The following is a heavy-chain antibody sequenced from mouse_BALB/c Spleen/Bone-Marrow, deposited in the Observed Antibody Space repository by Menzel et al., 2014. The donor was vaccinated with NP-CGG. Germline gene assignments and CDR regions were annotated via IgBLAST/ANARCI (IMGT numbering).Heavy chain of an antibody. D-gene: IGHD1-2*01. CDR2: IDPSDSET. Sequence: QVQLQQSGPQLVRPGASVKIPCKASGYPFTSYWMHWVKQRPGQGLEWIGMIDPSDSETRLNQKFKDKATLTVDKSSSTAYMQLSSPTSEDSAVYYCARELLRLRSAMDYWGQGTSVTVSS. CDR3: ARELLRLRSAMDY. J-gene: IGHJ4*01. V-gene: IGHV1S126*01. CDR1: GYPFTSYW.